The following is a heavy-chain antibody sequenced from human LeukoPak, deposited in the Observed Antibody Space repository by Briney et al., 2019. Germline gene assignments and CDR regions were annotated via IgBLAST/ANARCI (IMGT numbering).Heavy chain of an antibody. CDR1: GYTFTSYD. D-gene: IGHD3-9*01. V-gene: IGHV1-8*01. CDR3: ARMASRRPDILTGYYYYYGMDV. Sequence: ASVKVSCKASGYTFTSYDINWVRQATGQGLEWTGWMNPNSGNTGYAQKFQGRVTMTRNTSISTAYMELSSLRSEDTAVYYCARMASRRPDILTGYYYYYGMDVWGQGTTVTVSS. CDR2: MNPNSGNT. J-gene: IGHJ6*02.